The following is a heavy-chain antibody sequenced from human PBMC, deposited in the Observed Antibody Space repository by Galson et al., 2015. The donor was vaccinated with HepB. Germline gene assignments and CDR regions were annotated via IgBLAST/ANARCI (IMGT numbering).Heavy chain of an antibody. CDR3: ARGDGSGRRTYYFDY. CDR1: GGSISSGSYY. CDR2: IYTSGST. J-gene: IGHJ4*02. Sequence: TLSLTCTVSGGSISSGSYYWSWIRQPAGKGLEWIGRIYTSGSTNYNPSLKSRVTISVDTSKNQFSLKLSSVTAADTAVYYCARGDGSGRRTYYFDYWGQGTLVTVSS. V-gene: IGHV4-61*02. D-gene: IGHD3-10*01.